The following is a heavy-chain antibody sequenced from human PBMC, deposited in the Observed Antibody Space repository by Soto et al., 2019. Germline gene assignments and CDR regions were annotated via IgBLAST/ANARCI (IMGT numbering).Heavy chain of an antibody. Sequence: QVQLVQSGAEVKKPGASVKVSCKASGYTFTSYYMHWVRQAPGQGLEWMGIINPSGGSTSYAQKFQGRVTMTRDTSTSTVYMELSSLRSEDTAVYYCARDRITIFGVVTLNFDYWGQGTLVTVSS. V-gene: IGHV1-46*01. CDR2: INPSGGST. J-gene: IGHJ4*02. D-gene: IGHD3-3*01. CDR3: ARDRITIFGVVTLNFDY. CDR1: GYTFTSYY.